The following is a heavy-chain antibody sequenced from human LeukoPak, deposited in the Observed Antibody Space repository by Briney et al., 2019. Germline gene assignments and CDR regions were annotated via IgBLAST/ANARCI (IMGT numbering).Heavy chain of an antibody. J-gene: IGHJ6*04. V-gene: IGHV1-69*13. Sequence: SVKVSCKASGGTFSSYAISWVRQAPGQGLEWMGGIIPIFGTANYAQKFQGRVTITADESTSTAYMELSSLRSEDTAVYYCARAARAETWGRGVSYYYYGMGGRGKGTTGNGSS. CDR1: GGTFSSYA. CDR2: IIPIFGTA. CDR3: ARAARAETWGRGVSYYYYGMGG. D-gene: IGHD3-10*01.